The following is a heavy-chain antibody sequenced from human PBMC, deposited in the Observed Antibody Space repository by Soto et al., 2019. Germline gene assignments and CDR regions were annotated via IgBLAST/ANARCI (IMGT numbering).Heavy chain of an antibody. CDR2: ISYDGSNK. J-gene: IGHJ4*02. CDR1: GFTFSSYG. D-gene: IGHD2-21*02. Sequence: QVQLVESGGGVVQPGRSLRLSCAASGFTFSSYGMHWVRQAPGKGLEWVAVISYDGSNKYYADSVKGRFTISRDNSKKTLYLQRNSLRAEDTAVYYCAKERVVVTATPDFDYGGQGTLVTVSS. V-gene: IGHV3-30*18. CDR3: AKERVVVTATPDFDY.